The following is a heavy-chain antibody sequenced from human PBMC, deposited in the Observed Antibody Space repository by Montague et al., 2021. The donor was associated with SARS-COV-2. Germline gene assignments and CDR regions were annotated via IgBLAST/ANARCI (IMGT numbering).Heavy chain of an antibody. Sequence: SLRRSCAASGFTFSSYAMHWVRQAPGKGLEWVAVISYDGSNKYYADSVKGRFTISRDNSKNTLYLQMNSLRAEDTAVYYCARGRYCSSTSCYGYYYGMDVWGQGTTVTVSS. CDR2: ISYDGSNK. CDR3: ARGRYCSSTSCYGYYYGMDV. D-gene: IGHD2-2*01. V-gene: IGHV3-30*04. J-gene: IGHJ6*02. CDR1: GFTFSSYA.